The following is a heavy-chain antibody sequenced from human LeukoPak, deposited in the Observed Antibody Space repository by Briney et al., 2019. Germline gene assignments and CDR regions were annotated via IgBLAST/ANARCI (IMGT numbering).Heavy chain of an antibody. J-gene: IGHJ6*02. CDR2: THYRSKWYN. CDR3: ARGRGDYYGMDV. V-gene: IGHV6-1*01. CDR1: GDSVSRNSAA. Sequence: SQTLSLTCAISGDSVSRNSAAWNWIRQSPSRGLEWLGRTHYRSKWYNDYAESVKSRITINPDTSKNRFTLQLNSVTPEESGVYYCARGRGDYYGMDVWGQGTTVTVSS.